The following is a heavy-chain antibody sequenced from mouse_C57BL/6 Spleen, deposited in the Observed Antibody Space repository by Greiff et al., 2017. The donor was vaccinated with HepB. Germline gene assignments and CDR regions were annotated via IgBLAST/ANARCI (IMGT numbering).Heavy chain of an antibody. D-gene: IGHD1-1*01. CDR1: GYTFTEYT. CDR3: ARHEDVYGSSFSPSWYFDV. V-gene: IGHV1-62-2*01. Sequence: VQLQQSGAELVKPGASVKLSCKASGYTFTEYTIHWVKQRSGQGLEWIGWFYPGSGSIKYNEKFKDKATLTADKSSSTVYMERSRLTSEDSAVYFCARHEDVYGSSFSPSWYFDVWGTGTTVTVSS. CDR2: FYPGSGSI. J-gene: IGHJ1*03.